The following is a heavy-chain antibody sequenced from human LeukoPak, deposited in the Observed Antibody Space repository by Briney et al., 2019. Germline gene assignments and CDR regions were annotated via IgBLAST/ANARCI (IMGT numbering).Heavy chain of an antibody. Sequence: GVSLRLYCAASGFTFSSYAMSWVRQAPGKGLEWVSGICGSGGSTYYADSVKGRFTISRDNSKNTLYLQMNSLRAEDTAVYYWAKEGDSVVVAAADYWGQGTLVTVSS. CDR1: GFTFSSYA. CDR2: ICGSGGST. J-gene: IGHJ4*02. D-gene: IGHD2-15*01. CDR3: AKEGDSVVVAAADY. V-gene: IGHV3-23*01.